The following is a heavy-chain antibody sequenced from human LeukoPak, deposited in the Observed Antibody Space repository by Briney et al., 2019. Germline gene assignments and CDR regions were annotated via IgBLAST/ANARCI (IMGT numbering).Heavy chain of an antibody. CDR3: ARTSMAAYYFDY. Sequence: ASVKVSCKASGYTFTSYYMHWVRQAPGQGLEWMGIINPSGGSTSYAQKFQGRVTMTRDTSTSTVYMEPSSLRSEDTAVYYCARTSMAAYYFDYWGQGTLVTVSS. CDR1: GYTFTSYY. J-gene: IGHJ4*02. D-gene: IGHD6-25*01. V-gene: IGHV1-46*01. CDR2: INPSGGST.